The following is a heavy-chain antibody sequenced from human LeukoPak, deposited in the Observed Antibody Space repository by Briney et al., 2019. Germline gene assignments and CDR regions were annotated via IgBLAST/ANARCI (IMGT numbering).Heavy chain of an antibody. CDR3: ARDRAVAGYYYYGMDV. CDR1: GGSISSGGYY. V-gene: IGHV4-31*03. D-gene: IGHD6-19*01. J-gene: IGHJ6*02. CDR2: IYYSGST. Sequence: SEALSLTCTVSGGSISSGGYYWSWIHQHPGKGLEWIGYIYYSGSTYYNPSLKSRVTISVDTSKNQFSLKLSSVTAADTAVCYCARDRAVAGYYYYGMDVWGQGTTVTVSS.